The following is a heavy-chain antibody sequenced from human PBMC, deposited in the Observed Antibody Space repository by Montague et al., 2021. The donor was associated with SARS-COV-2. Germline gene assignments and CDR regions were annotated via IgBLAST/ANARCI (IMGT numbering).Heavy chain of an antibody. CDR1: GFSFSSYE. CDR3: ARVFATVGAMDRNDY. V-gene: IGHV3-48*03. CDR2: ISSSGSTI. D-gene: IGHD1-26*01. Sequence: SLRLSCAASGFSFSSYEMNWVRQAPGKGLEWVSYISSSGSTIYYADSVKGRFTISRDNAKNSLYPQMNSLRAEDTAVYYCARVFATVGAMDRNDYWGQGTLVTVSS. J-gene: IGHJ4*02.